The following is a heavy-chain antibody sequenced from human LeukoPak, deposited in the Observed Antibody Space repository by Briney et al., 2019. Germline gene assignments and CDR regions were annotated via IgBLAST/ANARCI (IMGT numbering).Heavy chain of an antibody. D-gene: IGHD6-13*01. CDR1: GYTFTSYA. Sequence: ASVKVSCKASGYTFTSYAMNWVRQAPGQGLEWMGWINTNTGNPTYAQGFSGRFVFSLDTSVSTAYLQISSLKAEDTAVYYCAREGQPRYYYYMDVWGKGTTVTVSS. CDR2: INTNTGNP. J-gene: IGHJ6*03. V-gene: IGHV7-4-1*02. CDR3: AREGQPRYYYYMDV.